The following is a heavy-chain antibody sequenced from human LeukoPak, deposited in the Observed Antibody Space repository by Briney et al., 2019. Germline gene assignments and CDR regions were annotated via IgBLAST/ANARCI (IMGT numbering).Heavy chain of an antibody. D-gene: IGHD3-22*01. CDR3: AKSPYDSSGYYMDY. Sequence: PGGSLRLSCAASGFTFSSYAMSWVPQAPGKGLEWVSAISGSGVSTYYADSVKGRFTISRDNSKNTLYLQMNSLRAEDTAVYYCAKSPYDSSGYYMDYWGQGTLVTVSS. V-gene: IGHV3-23*01. CDR1: GFTFSSYA. CDR2: ISGSGVST. J-gene: IGHJ4*02.